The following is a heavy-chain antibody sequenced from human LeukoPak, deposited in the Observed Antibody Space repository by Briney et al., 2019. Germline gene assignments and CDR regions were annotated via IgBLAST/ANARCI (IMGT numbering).Heavy chain of an antibody. CDR2: ISSSGSTI. CDR1: AFTFSSYG. CDR3: ARAGGSYHIDC. V-gene: IGHV3-48*04. Sequence: GGSLRLSCAASAFTFSSYGMTWVRQAPGKGLEWVSYISSSGSTIYYADSVKGRFTISRDNAKNSLYLQMNSLRAEDTAVYYCARAGGSYHIDCWGQGTLVTVSS. D-gene: IGHD1-26*01. J-gene: IGHJ4*02.